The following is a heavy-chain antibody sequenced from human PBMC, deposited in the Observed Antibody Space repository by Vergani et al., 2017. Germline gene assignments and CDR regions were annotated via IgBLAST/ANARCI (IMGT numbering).Heavy chain of an antibody. CDR1: GASISSYF. CDR2: VHTDGTA. V-gene: IGHV4-4*07. CDR3: ARDQWEDDGPRGWFAP. D-gene: IGHD1-26*01. Sequence: VQLQESGPGLLKPSETLSLTCSVSGASISSYFWSWILQPAGKGLEWPGRVHTDGTAYYNPSLRTRVRLSADLSQSQFSLKMTSLTAADTAVYFCARDQWEDDGPRGWFAPWGQGILVTVSS. J-gene: IGHJ5*02.